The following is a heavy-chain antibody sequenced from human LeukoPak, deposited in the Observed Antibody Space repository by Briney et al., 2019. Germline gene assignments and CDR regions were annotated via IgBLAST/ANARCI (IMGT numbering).Heavy chain of an antibody. CDR2: IYSGGST. D-gene: IGHD3-10*01. Sequence: GGSLRLSCAASGFTVSSNYMNWVRQAPGKGLEWVSVIYSGGSTYYADSVKGRFTISRGNSKNTLYLQMNSLRAEDTAVYYCARDSGYGSGNFDYWGQGTLVTVSS. V-gene: IGHV3-53*01. CDR1: GFTVSSNY. CDR3: ARDSGYGSGNFDY. J-gene: IGHJ4*02.